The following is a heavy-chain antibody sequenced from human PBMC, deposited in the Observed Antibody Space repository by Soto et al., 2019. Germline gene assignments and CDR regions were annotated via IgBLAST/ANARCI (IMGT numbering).Heavy chain of an antibody. CDR3: ATNMGSTVGPVFDY. D-gene: IGHD1-26*01. V-gene: IGHV1-46*01. Sequence: QVHLVQSGAEVKKPGASVQLSCKASGYTLTTYYMHWVRQAPGQGLEWMGIIDPIGRTTNYAQKFQDRVTMTRDTSTNTVYMHLSGLRFEDTAMYYCATNMGSTVGPVFDYWGQGTLVTVSS. CDR2: IDPIGRTT. J-gene: IGHJ4*02. CDR1: GYTLTTYY.